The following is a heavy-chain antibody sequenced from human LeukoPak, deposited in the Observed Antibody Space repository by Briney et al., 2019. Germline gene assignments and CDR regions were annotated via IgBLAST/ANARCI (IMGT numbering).Heavy chain of an antibody. Sequence: GGSLRLSCAASGFTFSTFGMHWVRQAPGKGLEWVALISQDGDNKYYADSVRGRFTISRDNSKHTLYLQMNSLRAEDTAVYYCAKDRQPGGMGDYWGQGTPVTVSS. V-gene: IGHV3-30*18. D-gene: IGHD2-2*01. CDR3: AKDRQPGGMGDY. CDR2: ISQDGDNK. CDR1: GFTFSTFG. J-gene: IGHJ4*02.